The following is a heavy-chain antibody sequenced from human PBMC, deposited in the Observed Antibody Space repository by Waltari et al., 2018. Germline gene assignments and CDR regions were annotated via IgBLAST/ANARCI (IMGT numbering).Heavy chain of an antibody. V-gene: IGHV3-30*18. D-gene: IGHD5-12*01. CDR2: ISFDTSTK. CDR3: AKDSAFRYSLYANYYFEF. J-gene: IGHJ4*02. CDR1: GFTFSNYG. Sequence: QVQLVESGGGVIQPGGYLRLSCAASGFTFSNYGNPWVRQNPGKGLEWVACISFDTSTKYYADSVKGRFTISSDRSKNTVYLQMNSLTTEDAAVYYCAKDSAFRYSLYANYYFEFWGQGTLVTVSS.